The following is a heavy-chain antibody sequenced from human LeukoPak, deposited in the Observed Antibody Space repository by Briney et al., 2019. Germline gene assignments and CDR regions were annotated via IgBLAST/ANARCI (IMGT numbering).Heavy chain of an antibody. Sequence: GSLRLSFAASGFIFYNYGMHWVRQAPGKGLEWVAAIWYDGDEKFYANSVKGRFTISSDNSNSTLYLHVDSLRAEDTAVYFCARALSPLYYDGGGYYPTLAYWGQGTLVTVSS. V-gene: IGHV3-33*01. D-gene: IGHD3-22*01. J-gene: IGHJ4*02. CDR1: GFIFYNYG. CDR3: ARALSPLYYDGGGYYPTLAY. CDR2: IWYDGDEK.